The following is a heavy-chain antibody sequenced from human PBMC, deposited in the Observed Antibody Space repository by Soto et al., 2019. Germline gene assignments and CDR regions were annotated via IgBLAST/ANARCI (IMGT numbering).Heavy chain of an antibody. D-gene: IGHD6-13*01. CDR2: ILVCGIT. J-gene: IGHJ6*02. CDR1: GFICTSYD. Sequence: GEALRLSCAPSGFICTSYDMSWVRQAPGKGLEWVSTILVCGITHYEDSVKGRFTITSDTSKNQFSLKLSSVTAADTAVYYCARGHPPARAAGRYYYGMDVWGQGTTVTVSS. V-gene: IGHV3-23*01. CDR3: ARGHPPARAAGRYYYGMDV.